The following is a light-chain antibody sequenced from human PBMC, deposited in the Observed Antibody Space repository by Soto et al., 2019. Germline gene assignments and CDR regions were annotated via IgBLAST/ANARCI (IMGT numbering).Light chain of an antibody. CDR1: QSVSSN. Sequence: EIVMTQSTATLSVSPRERATLSCRASQSVSSNLAWYQQKPGQAPRLLIYGASTRATGIPARFSGSGSGTEFALSISSLQSEDFAVYYCQQYNNWPPYTFGQGTKLEIK. V-gene: IGKV3-15*01. CDR2: GAS. CDR3: QQYNNWPPYT. J-gene: IGKJ2*01.